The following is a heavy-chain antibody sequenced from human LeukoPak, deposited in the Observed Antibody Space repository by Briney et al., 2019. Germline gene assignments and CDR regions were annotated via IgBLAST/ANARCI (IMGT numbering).Heavy chain of an antibody. J-gene: IGHJ5*02. D-gene: IGHD3-10*01. V-gene: IGHV4-59*08. CDR3: ARGLWFGELFWFDP. CDR2: IYYSGST. Sequence: SETLSLTCTVSGGSISSYYWSWIRQPPGKGLEWIGYIYYSGSTNYNPSLKSRVTISVETSKNQFSLKLSSVTAADTAVYYCARGLWFGELFWFDPWGQGTLVTVSS. CDR1: GGSISSYY.